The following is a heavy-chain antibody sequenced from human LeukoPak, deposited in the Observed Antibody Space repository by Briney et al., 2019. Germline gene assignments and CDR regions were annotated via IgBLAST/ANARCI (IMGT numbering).Heavy chain of an antibody. V-gene: IGHV3-48*04. CDR2: ITSSSSII. CDR3: ARGLCGGDCYDY. D-gene: IGHD2-21*01. Sequence: GGSLRLSCAASGFTFSSHSMIWVRQTPGKGLEWVSYITSSSSIISYADSVKGRFTISRDNAKNSLYLQMNSLRAEDTAVYYCARGLCGGDCYDYWGQGTLVTVSS. J-gene: IGHJ4*02. CDR1: GFTFSSHS.